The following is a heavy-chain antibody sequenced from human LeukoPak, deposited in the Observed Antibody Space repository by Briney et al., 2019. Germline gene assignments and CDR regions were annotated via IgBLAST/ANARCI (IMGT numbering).Heavy chain of an antibody. J-gene: IGHJ4*02. V-gene: IGHV3-21*01. CDR3: ARETPDSYYFDY. Sequence: GGSLRLSCAASRFTFSSSAMNWVRQTPGKGLEWVSSINNVGSHIYYAGSVRGRFTISRDNAKNLSYLQMDSLRAEDTAVYYCARETPDSYYFDYWGQGTLVTVSS. D-gene: IGHD3-22*01. CDR2: INNVGSHI. CDR1: RFTFSSSA.